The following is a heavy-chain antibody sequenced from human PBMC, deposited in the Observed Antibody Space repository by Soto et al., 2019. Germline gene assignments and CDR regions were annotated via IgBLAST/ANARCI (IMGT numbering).Heavy chain of an antibody. J-gene: IGHJ4*02. CDR1: RFTFSNYA. CDR2: IGATGATT. D-gene: IGHD4-17*01. V-gene: IGHV3-23*01. Sequence: EVQLLESGGGLIQPGGSLRLSCAASRFTFSNYAMSWVRQAPGKGLEWVSSIGATGATTYYADSVKGRFTISRDNSKNTLYLQMNSLRAEDTAVYYCAKVVVAVTGFDNWGQGTLVTVSP. CDR3: AKVVVAVTGFDN.